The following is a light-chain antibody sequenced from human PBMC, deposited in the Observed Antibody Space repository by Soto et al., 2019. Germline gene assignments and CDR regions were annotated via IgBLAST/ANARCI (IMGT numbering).Light chain of an antibody. CDR3: QQYNNYSPRT. J-gene: IGKJ1*01. Sequence: DIQMTQSPSTLSASVGDRVTITCRASQTSNWLAWYQQKPGKAPKLLIYKASSLESGVPSRFSGSGSGTEFTLTISSLQPDDCATYYCQQYNNYSPRTFGQGTKLEIK. CDR2: KAS. CDR1: QTSNW. V-gene: IGKV1-5*03.